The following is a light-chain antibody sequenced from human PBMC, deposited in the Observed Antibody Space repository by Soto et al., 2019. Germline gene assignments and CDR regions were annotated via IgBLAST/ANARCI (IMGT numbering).Light chain of an antibody. CDR1: SSDVGDYNF. J-gene: IGLJ1*01. V-gene: IGLV2-14*01. Sequence: QSALTQPASVSGSPGQSITIPCTGTSSDVGDYNFVSWYQQHQGKAPKLMIYEVSHRPSGVSNRFSGSKSGNTASLTISGLQADDEADYYCNSYTSSNTLYVFGTGTKLTVL. CDR3: NSYTSSNTLYV. CDR2: EVS.